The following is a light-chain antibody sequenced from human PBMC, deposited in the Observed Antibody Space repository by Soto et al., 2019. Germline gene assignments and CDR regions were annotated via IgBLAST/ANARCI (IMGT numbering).Light chain of an antibody. V-gene: IGKV3-20*01. CDR1: QSVSSSY. Sequence: EIVLTQSPGTLSLSPGERATLSCRASQSVSSSYLAWYQQKPGQAPRLLLYDASSRATGIPDRFSVSGSGTDFTLTISRLEPEAFAVYYSQQSGSSPPKYTFGQGTKLEIK. CDR3: QQSGSSPPKYT. CDR2: DAS. J-gene: IGKJ2*01.